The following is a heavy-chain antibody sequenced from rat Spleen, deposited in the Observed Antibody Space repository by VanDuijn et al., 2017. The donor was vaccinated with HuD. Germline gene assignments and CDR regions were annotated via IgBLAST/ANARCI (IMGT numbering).Heavy chain of an antibody. CDR1: FYSITSSYR. V-gene: IGHV3-3*01. J-gene: IGHJ3*01. Sequence: EEQLQESGPGLVKPSQSLSLTCSVTFYSITSSYRWSWIPKFPGNKLEWMGYIKSAGSTNYNPSLKSLISITRDTSKNQFFLQVNSVTTEDTAMYYCARSPYNNFWFTYWGQGTLVTVSS. CDR2: IKSAGST. CDR3: ARSPYNNFWFTY. D-gene: IGHD1-10*01.